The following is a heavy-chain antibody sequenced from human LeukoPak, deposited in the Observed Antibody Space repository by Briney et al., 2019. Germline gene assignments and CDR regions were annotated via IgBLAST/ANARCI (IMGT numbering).Heavy chain of an antibody. J-gene: IGHJ4*02. CDR1: GGSIRSLY. V-gene: IGHV4-59*12. Sequence: SETLSLTCSGSGGSIRSLYWSWIRQPPGKGLQWIGYIYYTGSTNYDPSLKSRVTMFVDMSKNQFSLRLSSVTAADTAVYYCARENNDYGGKKALDYWGQGTLVTVSS. CDR2: IYYTGST. CDR3: ARENNDYGGKKALDY. D-gene: IGHD4-23*01.